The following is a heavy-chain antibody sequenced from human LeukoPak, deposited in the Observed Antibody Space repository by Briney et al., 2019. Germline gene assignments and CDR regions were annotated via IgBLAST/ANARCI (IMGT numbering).Heavy chain of an antibody. CDR1: GGSISNYY. CDR3: ARTQYYVFDY. V-gene: IGHV4-59*01. D-gene: IGHD3-10*02. CDR2: IYYSGST. Sequence: SSETLSLTCTVSGGSISNYYWSWIRQPPGKGLEWIGYIYYSGSTNYNPSLKSRVTISVDTSKNQFSLKLSSVTAADTAVYYCARTQYYVFDYWGQGTLVTVSS. J-gene: IGHJ4*02.